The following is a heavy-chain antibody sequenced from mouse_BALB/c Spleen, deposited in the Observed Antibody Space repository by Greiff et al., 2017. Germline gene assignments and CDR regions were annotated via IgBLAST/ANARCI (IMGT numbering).Heavy chain of an antibody. D-gene: IGHD2-3*01. J-gene: IGHJ4*01. V-gene: IGHV1-7*01. Sequence: QVQLQQSGAELAKPGASVKMSCKASGYTFTSYWMHWVKQRPGQGLEWIGYINPSTGYTEYNQKFKDKATLTADKSSSTAYMQLSSLTSEDSAVYDCARLYDAMAYWGQGTSVTVSA. CDR3: ARLYDAMAY. CDR1: GYTFTSYW. CDR2: INPSTGYT.